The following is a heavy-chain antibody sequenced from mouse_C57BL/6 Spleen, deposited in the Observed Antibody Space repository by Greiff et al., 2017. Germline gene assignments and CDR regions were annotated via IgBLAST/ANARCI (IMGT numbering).Heavy chain of an antibody. CDR1: GFNIKDYY. V-gene: IGHV14-1*01. J-gene: IGHJ3*01. D-gene: IGHD1-1*01. CDR3: TTYYGSSYEGFAY. Sequence: VQLQQSGAELVRPGASVKLSCTASGFNIKDYYMHWVKQRPEQGLEWIGRIDPEDGDTEYAPKFQGKATMTADTSSNTAYLQLSSLTSEDTAVYYCTTYYGSSYEGFAYWGQGTLVTVSA. CDR2: IDPEDGDT.